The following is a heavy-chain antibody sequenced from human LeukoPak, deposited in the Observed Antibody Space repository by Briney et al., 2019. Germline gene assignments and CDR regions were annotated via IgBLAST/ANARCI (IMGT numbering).Heavy chain of an antibody. CDR1: GFTFSSYE. CDR2: ISSSGSTI. CDR3: ANGREVLRYFDWLLYATQFDY. D-gene: IGHD3-9*01. V-gene: IGHV3-48*03. Sequence: PGGSLRLSCAASGFTFSSYEMNWVRQAPGKGLEWVSYISSSGSTIYYADSVKGRFTISRDNAKNSLYLQMNSLRAEDTAVYYCANGREVLRYFDWLLYATQFDYWGQGTLVTVSS. J-gene: IGHJ4*02.